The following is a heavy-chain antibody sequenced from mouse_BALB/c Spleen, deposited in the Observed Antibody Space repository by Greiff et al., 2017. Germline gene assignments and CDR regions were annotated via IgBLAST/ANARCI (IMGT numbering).Heavy chain of an antibody. CDR2: INPSSGYT. Sequence: QVQLKQSGAELARPGASVKMSCKASGYTFTSYTMHWVKQRPGPGLEWIGYINPSSGYTNYNQKFKDKATLTADKSSSTAYMQLSSLTSEDSAVYYCARWGTVVFDYWGQGTTLTVSS. CDR3: ARWGTVVFDY. J-gene: IGHJ2*01. CDR1: GYTFTSYT. V-gene: IGHV1-4*01. D-gene: IGHD1-1*01.